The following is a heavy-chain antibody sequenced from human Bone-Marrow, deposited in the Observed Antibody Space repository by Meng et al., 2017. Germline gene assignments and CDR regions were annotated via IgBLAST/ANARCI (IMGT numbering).Heavy chain of an antibody. CDR2: ISSSGATM. CDR3: ARAAGNSVGDY. D-gene: IGHD1-26*01. Sequence: QVQLLESGGGLVKPVGSLSPSCAASGFTLSDFYMSWIRQAPGKGLEWVSHISSSGATMYYADSVKGRFTLSRDNAKNSLYLQMNSLRVEDTAVYYCARAAGNSVGDYWGQGTLVTVSS. V-gene: IGHV3-11*01. J-gene: IGHJ4*02. CDR1: GFTLSDFY.